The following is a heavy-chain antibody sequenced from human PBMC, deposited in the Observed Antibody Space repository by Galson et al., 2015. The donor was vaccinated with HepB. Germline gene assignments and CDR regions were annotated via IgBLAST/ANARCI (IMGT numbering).Heavy chain of an antibody. Sequence: LSLSCAASGFTFSSYSMNWVRQAPGKGLEWVSSISSSSSYIYYADSVKGRFTISRDNAKNSLYLQMNSLRAEDTAVYYCARPQRGYCSSTSCYHDAFDIWGQGTMVTVSS. J-gene: IGHJ3*02. CDR3: ARPQRGYCSSTSCYHDAFDI. CDR1: GFTFSSYS. D-gene: IGHD2-2*01. V-gene: IGHV3-21*01. CDR2: ISSSSSYI.